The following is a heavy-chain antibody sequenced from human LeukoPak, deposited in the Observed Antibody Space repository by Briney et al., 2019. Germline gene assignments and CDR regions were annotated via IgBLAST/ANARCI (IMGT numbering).Heavy chain of an antibody. D-gene: IGHD4-17*01. CDR1: GFNFDDFG. V-gene: IGHV3-20*04. CDR3: AREGYGSDWDY. J-gene: IGHJ4*02. Sequence: TGGSLRLSCAASGFNFDDFGMSWVRQAPGKGLQWVSIINWGGGSTGYADSVKGRFTISRDNAKNSLYLQMNSLRVEDTAFYYCAREGYGSDWDYWGQGTLVTVSS. CDR2: INWGGGST.